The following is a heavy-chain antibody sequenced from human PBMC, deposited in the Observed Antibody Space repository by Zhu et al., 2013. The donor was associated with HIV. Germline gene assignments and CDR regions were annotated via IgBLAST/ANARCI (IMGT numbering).Heavy chain of an antibody. D-gene: IGHD5-12*01. CDR1: GYTFTKYD. V-gene: IGHV1-8*01. J-gene: IGHJ4*02. CDR3: VRGRDGDGYNYGY. CDR2: MNPNSGNR. Sequence: QVQLVQSGPEVKKPGASVRVSCEASGYTFTKYDINWVRQATGQGPEWMGWMNPNSGNRGYAQKFQGRVTMTRNTSIRTAYLELSSLKSEDTAVYYCVRGRDGDGYNYGYWGQGTLVTSPX.